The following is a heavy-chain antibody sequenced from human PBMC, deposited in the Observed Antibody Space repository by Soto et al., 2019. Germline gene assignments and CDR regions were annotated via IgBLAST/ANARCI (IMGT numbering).Heavy chain of an antibody. CDR2: IRSKDNGGTT. CDR3: TRVGGYSTTDL. D-gene: IGHD2-21*02. CDR1: GFTFGSYG. V-gene: IGHV3-49*04. Sequence: EVQLVESGGGLVQPGRSLRVSCTGSGFTFGSYGMSWVRHAPGKGLEWIGFIRSKDNGGTTEYAASVRGRFSISRDDSKSIAYLHMHSLKTEDTAVYYCTRVGGYSTTDLWGQGTLVTVSS. J-gene: IGHJ5*02.